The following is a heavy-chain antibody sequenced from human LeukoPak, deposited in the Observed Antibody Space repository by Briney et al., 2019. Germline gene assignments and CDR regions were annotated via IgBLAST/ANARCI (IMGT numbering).Heavy chain of an antibody. CDR3: ARGSSPFDY. CDR2: LFYSGNT. CDR1: GGSISSYC. J-gene: IGHJ4*02. Sequence: PSETLSLTCIVSGGSISSYCWSWIRQPPGKGLEWIGSLFYSGNTNYNPSLKSRVTISLDTSKNQASLKLSSVTAADTAVYYCARGSSPFDYWGQGTLVTVSS. V-gene: IGHV4-59*08.